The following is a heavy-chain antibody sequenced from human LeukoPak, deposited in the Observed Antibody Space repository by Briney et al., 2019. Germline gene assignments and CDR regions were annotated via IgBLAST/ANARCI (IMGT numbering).Heavy chain of an antibody. CDR1: GGSFSGYY. CDR2: INHSGST. V-gene: IGHV4-34*01. J-gene: IGHJ3*02. Sequence: SETLSLTCAVYGGSFSGYYWSWIRQPPEKGLEWIGEINHSGSTNYNPSLKSRVTISVDTSKNQFSLKLSSVTAADTAVYYCARVRILWFGELDAFDIWGQGTMVTVSS. D-gene: IGHD3-10*01. CDR3: ARVRILWFGELDAFDI.